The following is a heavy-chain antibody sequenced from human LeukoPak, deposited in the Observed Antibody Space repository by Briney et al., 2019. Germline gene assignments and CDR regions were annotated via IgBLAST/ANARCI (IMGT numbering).Heavy chain of an antibody. D-gene: IGHD6-19*01. CDR3: VSNAVAGTFDY. CDR1: GGSISSSSYY. CDR2: IYYSGST. V-gene: IGHV4-39*01. Sequence: SATLSLTCTVSGGSISSSSYYWGWIRQPPGKGLEWIGSIYYSGSTYYNPSLKSRVTISVDTSKNQFSLKLSSVTAADTAVYYCVSNAVAGTFDYWGQGTLVTVSS. J-gene: IGHJ4*02.